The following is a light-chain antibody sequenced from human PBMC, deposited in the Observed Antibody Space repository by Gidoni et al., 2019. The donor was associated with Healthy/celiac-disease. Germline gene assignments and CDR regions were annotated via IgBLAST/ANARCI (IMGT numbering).Light chain of an antibody. Sequence: QSVLTQPPSVSGAPGQRLTISCTGSSSNIGAGYDVHWYQQLPGTAPKLLIYGNSNRPSGVPDRFSGSKSGTSASLAITGRQAEDEADYYCQSYDSSLSALYVFGTGTKVTVL. CDR3: QSYDSSLSALYV. CDR2: GNS. J-gene: IGLJ1*01. V-gene: IGLV1-40*01. CDR1: SSNIGAGYD.